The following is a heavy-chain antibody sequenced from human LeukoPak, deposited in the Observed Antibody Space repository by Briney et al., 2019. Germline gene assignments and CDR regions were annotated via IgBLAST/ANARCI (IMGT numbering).Heavy chain of an antibody. CDR1: GYTFTSYG. D-gene: IGHD3-10*01. Sequence: GASVKVSCKASGYTFTSYGISWVRQAPGQGLEWMGWISAYNGNTNYAQKLQGRVTMTTDTSTSTAYMELRSLRSDDTAVYYCARVKSGTKGMIEGYYYYYMDVWGKGTTVTVSS. V-gene: IGHV1-18*01. J-gene: IGHJ6*03. CDR2: ISAYNGNT. CDR3: ARVKSGTKGMIEGYYYYYMDV.